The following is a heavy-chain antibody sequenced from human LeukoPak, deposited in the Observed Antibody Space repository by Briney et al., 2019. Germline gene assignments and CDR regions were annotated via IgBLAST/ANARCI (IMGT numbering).Heavy chain of an antibody. CDR3: VRYYYDNSGSIYAFDI. CDR2: IYYSGST. V-gene: IGHV4-59*01. Sequence: PSETLSLTCTVSGGSIGTYYWSWIRQPPGKGLEWIGYIYYSGSTNYNPSLKSRVTISVDTSKNQFSLKLSSVTTADTAVYYCVRYYYDNSGSIYAFDIWGQGTMVTVSS. J-gene: IGHJ3*02. CDR1: GGSIGTYY. D-gene: IGHD3-22*01.